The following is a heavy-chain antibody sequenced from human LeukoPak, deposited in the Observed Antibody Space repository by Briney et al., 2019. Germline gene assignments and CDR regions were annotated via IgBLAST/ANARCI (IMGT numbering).Heavy chain of an antibody. V-gene: IGHV4-59*11. CDR1: GASISSHF. Sequence: PSETLSLTCTVSGASISSHFWSWIRQPPGKGLEWIGYINHSGNTNSNPSLKSRVTISVDTSKNQFSLKLSSVTAADTAIYYCARCPGPDYFDYWGQGTLVTVSS. CDR2: INHSGNT. J-gene: IGHJ4*02. CDR3: ARCPGPDYFDY.